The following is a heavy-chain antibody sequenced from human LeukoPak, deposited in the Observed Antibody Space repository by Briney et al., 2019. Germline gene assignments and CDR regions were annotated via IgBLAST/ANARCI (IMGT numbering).Heavy chain of an antibody. CDR1: GGSISSSSYY. CDR3: ATLTPVHSSSSLDY. V-gene: IGHV4-39*01. D-gene: IGHD6-6*01. Sequence: NPSETLSLTCTVSGGSISSSSYYWGWIRQPPGKGLEWIGSIYYSGSTYYNPSLKSRVTISVDTSKNQFSLKLSSVTAADTAVYYCATLTPVHSSSSLDYWGQGTLVTVSS. CDR2: IYYSGST. J-gene: IGHJ4*02.